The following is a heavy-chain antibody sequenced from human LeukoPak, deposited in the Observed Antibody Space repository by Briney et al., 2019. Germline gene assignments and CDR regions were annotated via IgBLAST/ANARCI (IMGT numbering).Heavy chain of an antibody. CDR3: ARDRRDGYNYFVY. V-gene: IGHV3-33*01. CDR2: IWYDGSNK. D-gene: IGHD5-24*01. J-gene: IGHJ4*02. Sequence: SGGSLRLSCAASGFTFSSYGMHWVRQAPGKGLEWVAAIWYDGSNKYYADSVKGRFTISRDNSKNTLYLQMNSLRAEDTAVYYCARDRRDGYNYFVYWGQGTLVTVSS. CDR1: GFTFSSYG.